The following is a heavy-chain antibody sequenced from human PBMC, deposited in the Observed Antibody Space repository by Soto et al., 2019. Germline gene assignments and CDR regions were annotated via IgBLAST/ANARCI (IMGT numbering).Heavy chain of an antibody. V-gene: IGHV1-69*13. CDR3: ARRSKVVVTAADAFDI. J-gene: IGHJ3*02. CDR1: GGTFSSYA. Sequence: SVKVSCKASGGTFSSYAISWVRQAPGQGLEWMGGIIPIFGTANYAQKFQGRVTITADESTSTAYMELSSLRSEDTAVYYCARRSKVVVTAADAFDIWGQGTMVTVSS. D-gene: IGHD2-2*01. CDR2: IIPIFGTA.